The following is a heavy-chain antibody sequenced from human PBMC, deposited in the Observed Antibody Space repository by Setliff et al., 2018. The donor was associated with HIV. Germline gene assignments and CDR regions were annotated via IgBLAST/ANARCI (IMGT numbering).Heavy chain of an antibody. CDR2: INHSGST. CDR3: NIYYYYYMDV. J-gene: IGHJ6*03. Sequence: SETLSLTCAVYGGSFSGYYWSWIRQPPGKGLEWIGEINHSGSTNYNPSLKSRVTISVDTSKNQFSLKLSSVTAADTAVYYCNIYYYYYMDVWGKETTVTVSS. V-gene: IGHV4-34*01. CDR1: GGSFSGYY.